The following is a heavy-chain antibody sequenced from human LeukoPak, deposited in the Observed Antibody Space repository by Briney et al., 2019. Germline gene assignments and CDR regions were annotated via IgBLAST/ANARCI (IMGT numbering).Heavy chain of an antibody. CDR2: INPHSGGT. D-gene: IGHD1-26*01. J-gene: IGHJ6*03. CDR1: GYSFTVYY. V-gene: IGHV1-2*06. Sequence: GASVKVSCKASGYSFTVYYIHWVRQAPGQGLEWLGRINPHSGGTNYPQRFQGRVTMTRDTSISTASMEMSRLTSDDTAVYYCFIVGATTDRDYYMDAWGQGTTVTVSS. CDR3: FIVGATTDRDYYMDA.